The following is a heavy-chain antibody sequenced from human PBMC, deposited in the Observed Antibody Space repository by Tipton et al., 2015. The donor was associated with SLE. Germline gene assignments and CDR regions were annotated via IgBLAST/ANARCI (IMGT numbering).Heavy chain of an antibody. CDR2: IYYSGTT. V-gene: IGHV4-59*01. D-gene: IGHD3-10*01. CDR1: GGSFGGYY. Sequence: TLSLTCSIYGGSFGGYYWSWIRQPPGKGLEWIAYIYYSGTTNYNPSLKSRVSISVDTSKNHFSLNLYSVTAADTAVYYCARGSRGVGFDVWGHGTTVIVSS. CDR3: ARGSRGVGFDV. J-gene: IGHJ6*02.